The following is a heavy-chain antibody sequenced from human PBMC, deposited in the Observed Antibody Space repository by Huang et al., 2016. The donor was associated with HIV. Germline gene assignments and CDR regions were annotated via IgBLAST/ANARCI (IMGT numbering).Heavy chain of an antibody. CDR3: ARLLYRYYFDY. Sequence: QLQLQESGPGLVKPSETLSLTCTVSGGSISSSSYYWGWIRQPPGKGLEWIGSIYYSGSTYYNPSLKSLVTIAVDTSKNQFSLKLSSVTAADTAVYYCARLLYRYYFDYWGQGTLVTVSS. D-gene: IGHD1-26*01. V-gene: IGHV4-39*01. J-gene: IGHJ4*02. CDR1: GGSISSSSYY. CDR2: IYYSGST.